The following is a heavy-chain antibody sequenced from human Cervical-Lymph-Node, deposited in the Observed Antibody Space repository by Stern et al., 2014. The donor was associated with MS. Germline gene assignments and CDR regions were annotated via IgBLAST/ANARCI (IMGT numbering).Heavy chain of an antibody. CDR3: ATDGGHYYFDN. CDR2: ITGLGHYI. Sequence: EVQLVQSGGGLVKPGGSLRLSCAASGVTLSGYVMNWVRQAPGKGLEWVSSITGLGHYIDYADSVKGRFTISRDNAKNSVFLQMDSLRVEDTAVYYCATDGGHYYFDNWGQGILVTVSS. V-gene: IGHV3-21*01. D-gene: IGHD3-16*01. J-gene: IGHJ4*02. CDR1: GVTLSGYV.